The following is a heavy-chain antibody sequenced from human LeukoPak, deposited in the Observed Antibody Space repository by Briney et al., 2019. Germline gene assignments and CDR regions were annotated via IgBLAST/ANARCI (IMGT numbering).Heavy chain of an antibody. Sequence: ASVKVSCKASGYIFSNFFSSYGITWVRQAPGQGLEWMGWISPYNGKTKFAQKFQGIVTMTTETSTSTAYMELRSLRSDDTAVYYCARDPLQQLWKGHNWFDPWGQGTLVTVSS. CDR2: ISPYNGKT. CDR1: GYIFSNFFSSYG. J-gene: IGHJ5*02. D-gene: IGHD6-13*01. CDR3: ARDPLQQLWKGHNWFDP. V-gene: IGHV1-18*01.